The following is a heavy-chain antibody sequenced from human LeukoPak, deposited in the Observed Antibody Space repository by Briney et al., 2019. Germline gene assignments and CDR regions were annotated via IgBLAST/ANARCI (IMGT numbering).Heavy chain of an antibody. CDR3: ARERVAVVFFDY. D-gene: IGHD6-19*01. J-gene: IGHJ4*02. V-gene: IGHV3-7*01. CDR2: IKQDGSEK. Sequence: GGSLRLSCAASGFTFSSYWMSWVRQAPGKGLEWVANIKQDGSEKYYVDSVKGRFTISRDNAKNSLYLQTNSLRAEDTAVYYCARERVAVVFFDYWRQGTLVTVSS. CDR1: GFTFSSYW.